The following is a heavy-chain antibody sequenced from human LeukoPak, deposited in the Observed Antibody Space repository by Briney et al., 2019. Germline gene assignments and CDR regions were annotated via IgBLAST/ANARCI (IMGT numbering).Heavy chain of an antibody. V-gene: IGHV1-18*04. J-gene: IGHJ3*02. Sequence: GASVKVSCKASGYTFTSYGISWVRQAPGQGLEWIGWISAYNGNTNYAQKLQGRVTMTTDTSTSTAYMELRSLRSDDTAVYYCASCTTGTTRVAAFDIWGQGTMVTVSS. CDR2: ISAYNGNT. CDR3: ASCTTGTTRVAAFDI. D-gene: IGHD1-1*01. CDR1: GYTFTSYG.